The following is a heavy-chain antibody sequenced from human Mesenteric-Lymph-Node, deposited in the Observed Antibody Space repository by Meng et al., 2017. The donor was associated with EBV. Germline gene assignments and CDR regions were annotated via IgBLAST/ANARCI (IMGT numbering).Heavy chain of an antibody. D-gene: IGHD1-7*01. CDR2: TYYRSKWYN. CDR3: ASSRPLAGNWKYHY. Sequence: QVQLQQSGPGLVKSSPTLSLTCXIPGDSVSSNSAAWNWIRQSPSRGLEWLGRTYYRSKWYNDYAVSVKSRITINPDTSKNQFSLQLNSVTPEDTAVYYCASSRPLAGNWKYHYGGHGTLVTVSS. V-gene: IGHV6-1*01. CDR1: GDSVSSNSAA. J-gene: IGHJ4*01.